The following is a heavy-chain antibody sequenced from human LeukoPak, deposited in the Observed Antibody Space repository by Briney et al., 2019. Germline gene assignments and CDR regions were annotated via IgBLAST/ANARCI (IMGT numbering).Heavy chain of an antibody. J-gene: IGHJ4*02. V-gene: IGHV3-7*01. D-gene: IGHD6-19*01. CDR3: AREAVAGTAIDY. CDR1: GFTLTIYW. CDR2: IKEDGSEK. Sequence: GGSLRLSCAASGFTLTIYWMSWVRQAPGKGLEWVANIKEDGSEKYYVDSVKGRFTISRDNRKNSLFLQMNSLRGEDTAVYYCAREAVAGTAIDYWGQGTLVTVSS.